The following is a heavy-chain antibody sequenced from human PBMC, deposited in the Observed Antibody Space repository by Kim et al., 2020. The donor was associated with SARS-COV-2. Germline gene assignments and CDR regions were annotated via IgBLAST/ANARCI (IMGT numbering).Heavy chain of an antibody. CDR1: GGSFSGYY. CDR3: ARGRYGYFDY. V-gene: IGHV4-34*01. Sequence: SETLSLTCAVYGGSFSGYYWSWIRQPPGKGLEWIGEINHSGSTNYNPSLKSRVTISVDTSKNQFSLKLSSVTAADTAVYYCARGRYGYFDYWGQGTLVT. CDR2: INHSGST. J-gene: IGHJ4*02. D-gene: IGHD3-10*01.